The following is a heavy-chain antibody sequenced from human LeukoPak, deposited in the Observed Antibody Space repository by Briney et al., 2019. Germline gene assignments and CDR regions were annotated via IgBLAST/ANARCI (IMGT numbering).Heavy chain of an antibody. D-gene: IGHD3-22*01. V-gene: IGHV4-31*03. J-gene: IGHJ5*02. CDR2: IYYFGNT. Sequence: PSETLSLTCTVSNGSVNSGGYYWSWIRQHPGKGLEWIGSIYYFGNTYYNPSLKSRVIISVDTSKNQFSLKMSSVTAADTAVYYCARGSGYFDSRGTVSWFDPWGQGTLVTVSS. CDR3: ARGSGYFDSRGTVSWFDP. CDR1: NGSVNSGGYY.